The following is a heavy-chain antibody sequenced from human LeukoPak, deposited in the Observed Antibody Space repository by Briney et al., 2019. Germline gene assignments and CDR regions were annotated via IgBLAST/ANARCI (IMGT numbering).Heavy chain of an antibody. V-gene: IGHV4-31*03. CDR2: ISYCGST. CDR1: GGSISSGGYY. D-gene: IGHD3-10*01. Sequence: TESLTCTVSGGSISSGGYYWVWIRQRPGKGLEWIGYISYCGSTHYNPSLKSRVTMSVDTSKNQFSLNLSFVTAADTAVYYCARDGSGSNGHFDYWGQGIL. CDR3: ARDGSGSNGHFDY. J-gene: IGHJ4*02.